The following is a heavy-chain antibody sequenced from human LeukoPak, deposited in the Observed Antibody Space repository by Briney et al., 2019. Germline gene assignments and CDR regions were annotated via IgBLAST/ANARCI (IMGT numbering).Heavy chain of an antibody. CDR1: GYTFTGYY. CDR2: INPNSGGT. D-gene: IGHD4-17*01. J-gene: IGHJ4*02. CDR3: AGLPRYGDYPPDY. V-gene: IGHV1-2*02. Sequence: ASVKVSCKASGYTFTGYYMHWVRQAPGQGLEWMGWINPNSGGTNYAQKFQGRVTMTRDTSISTAYMGLSRLRSDDTAVYYCAGLPRYGDYPPDYWGQGTLVTVSS.